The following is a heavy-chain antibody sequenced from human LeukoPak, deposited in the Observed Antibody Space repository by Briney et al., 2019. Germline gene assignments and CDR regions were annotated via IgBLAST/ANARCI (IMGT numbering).Heavy chain of an antibody. Sequence: GGSLRLSCAASGFTFSSYWMHWVRQAPGKGLVWVSRIKSDGSTTTYADSVKGRFTISRDNAKNTLYLQMNSLRAEDTAVYYCARGAIAAGGPYYYGMDVWGQGTTVTVAS. CDR3: ARGAIAAGGPYYYGMDV. V-gene: IGHV3-74*01. D-gene: IGHD6-13*01. CDR1: GFTFSSYW. CDR2: IKSDGSTT. J-gene: IGHJ6*02.